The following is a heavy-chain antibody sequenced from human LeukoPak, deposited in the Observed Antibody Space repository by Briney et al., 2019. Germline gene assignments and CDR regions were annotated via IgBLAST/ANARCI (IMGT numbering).Heavy chain of an antibody. J-gene: IGHJ4*02. CDR1: GYTFTSYY. D-gene: IGHD3-22*01. CDR3: ARQTDYYDSSGYYYGY. V-gene: IGHV7-4-1*02. CDR2: INANTGNP. Sequence: ASVKVSCKASGYTFTSYYMHWVRQAPGQGLEWMGWINANTGNPTYAQGFTGRFVFSLDTSVSTAYLQISSLKAEDTAVYYCARQTDYYDSSGYYYGYWGQGTLVTVSS.